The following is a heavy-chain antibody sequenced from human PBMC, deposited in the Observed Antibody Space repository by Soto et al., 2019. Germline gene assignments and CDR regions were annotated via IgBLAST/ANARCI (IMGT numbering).Heavy chain of an antibody. CDR3: TTGGGGYDSAFDY. J-gene: IGHJ4*02. D-gene: IGHD5-12*01. Sequence: HAGSERQSVVDAEFADSNACVSWVRQAPGKGLEWVGRIKSKTDGGTTDYAAPVKGRFTISRDDSKNTLYLQMNSLKTEDTAVYYCTTGGGGYDSAFDYWGQGTLVTVSS. V-gene: IGHV3-15*01. CDR2: IKSKTDGGTT. CDR1: EFADSNAC.